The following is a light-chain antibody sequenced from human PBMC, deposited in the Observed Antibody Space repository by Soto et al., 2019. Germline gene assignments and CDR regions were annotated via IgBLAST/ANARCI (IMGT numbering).Light chain of an antibody. J-gene: IGLJ1*01. CDR2: DVT. V-gene: IGLV2-14*03. CDR3: SSYTSSSTYV. CDR1: SSDVGGYNY. Sequence: QCALTQPASVSGSPGESITISCTGTSSDVGGYNYVSWYQQHPGKAPKLMIYDVTNRPSGVSNRFSGSKSGYTASLTISGLQAEDEADYYCSSYTSSSTYVFGTGTKVTVL.